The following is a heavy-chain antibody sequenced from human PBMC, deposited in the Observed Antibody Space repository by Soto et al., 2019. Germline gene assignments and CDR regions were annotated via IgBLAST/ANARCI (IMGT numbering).Heavy chain of an antibody. D-gene: IGHD3-22*01. CDR2: ISYDGSNK. CDR3: VKPTEYYYDSSGSHDAFDI. Sequence: QAGGSLRLSCAASGFTFSSYGMHWVRQAPGKGLEWVAVISYDGSNKYYADSVKGRFTISRDNSKNTLYLQMNSLRAEDTAVYYCVKPTEYYYDSSGSHDAFDIWGQGTMVTVSS. V-gene: IGHV3-30*18. J-gene: IGHJ3*02. CDR1: GFTFSSYG.